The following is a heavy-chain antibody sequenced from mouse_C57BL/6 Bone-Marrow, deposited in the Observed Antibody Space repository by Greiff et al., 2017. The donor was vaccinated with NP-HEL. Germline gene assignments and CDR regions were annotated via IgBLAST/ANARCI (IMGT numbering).Heavy chain of an antibody. D-gene: IGHD1-3*01. Sequence: EVQLVESGGGLVQPGGSMKLSCVASGFTFSNYWMNWVRQSPEKGLEWVAQIRLKSDNYATHYAESVKGRFTISRDDSKSSVYLQMNNLRAEDTGIYYCTGGNDNYYFDYWGQGTTLTVSS. CDR1: GFTFSNYW. J-gene: IGHJ2*01. CDR3: TGGNDNYYFDY. V-gene: IGHV6-3*01. CDR2: IRLKSDNYAT.